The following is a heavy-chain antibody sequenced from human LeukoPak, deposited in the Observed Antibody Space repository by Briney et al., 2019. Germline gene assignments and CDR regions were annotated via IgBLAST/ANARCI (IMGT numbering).Heavy chain of an antibody. J-gene: IGHJ4*02. V-gene: IGHV4-39*07. CDR2: IYYSGST. CDR3: ARAYSTAGLIDY. D-gene: IGHD6-13*01. Sequence: PSETLSLTCTVSGGSISSSSYYWGWIRQPPGKGLEWIGSIYYSGSTNYNPSLKSRVTISVDTSKNQFSLKLSSVTAADTAVYYCARAYSTAGLIDYWGQGTLVTVSS. CDR1: GGSISSSSYY.